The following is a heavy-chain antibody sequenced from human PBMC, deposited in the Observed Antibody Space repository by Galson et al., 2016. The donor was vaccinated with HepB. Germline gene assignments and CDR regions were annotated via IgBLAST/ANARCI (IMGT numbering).Heavy chain of an antibody. V-gene: IGHV3-21*01. CDR2: ISSSNSHI. CDR3: ARVNIPVAGSDY. D-gene: IGHD6-19*01. CDR1: GFAFSSYN. Sequence: SLRLSCAASGFAFSSYNMSWVRQAPGKGLEWVASISSSNSHIYYADSVKGRFTISRDNAKNSLYLQMNSLRAEDTAVYYCARVNIPVAGSDYWGQGTLVTVSS. J-gene: IGHJ4*02.